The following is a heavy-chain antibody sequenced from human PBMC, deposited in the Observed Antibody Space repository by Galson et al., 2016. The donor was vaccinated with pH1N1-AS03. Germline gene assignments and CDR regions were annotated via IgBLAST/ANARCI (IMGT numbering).Heavy chain of an antibody. D-gene: IGHD6-19*01. CDR1: GASVNSFF. CDR3: AKVEVVGTLNYYYYMDV. J-gene: IGHJ6*03. CDR2: VYTTGAT. V-gene: IGHV4-4*07. Sequence: SETLSLTCTVSGASVNSFFWTWIRQPAGKGLEWIGRVYTTGATNYNPSLKSRVTMSVDRSKNEFSLNLTSVTAADTAVYYCAKVEVVGTLNYYYYMDVWGKGTTVTVSS.